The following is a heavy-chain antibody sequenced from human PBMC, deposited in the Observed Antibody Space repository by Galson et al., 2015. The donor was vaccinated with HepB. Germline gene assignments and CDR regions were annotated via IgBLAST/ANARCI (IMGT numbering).Heavy chain of an antibody. V-gene: IGHV3-64D*06. Sequence: SLRLSCAASGFTVSSYSMHWVRQAPGKGLEYVSAISTDGGNTYYADSVKGRFTISRDNSKNTLYLQMSSLRTEDTAVYYCVKDQPSLYGSGLDAFDIWGQGTMVTVSS. CDR2: ISTDGGNT. CDR1: GFTVSSYS. D-gene: IGHD3-10*01. CDR3: VKDQPSLYGSGLDAFDI. J-gene: IGHJ3*02.